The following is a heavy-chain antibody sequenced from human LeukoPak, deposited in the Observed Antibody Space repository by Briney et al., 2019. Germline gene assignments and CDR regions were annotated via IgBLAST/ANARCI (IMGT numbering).Heavy chain of an antibody. CDR2: ISSSGST. D-gene: IGHD3-22*01. J-gene: IGHJ3*02. V-gene: IGHV4-61*02. CDR1: GDSISSGDYY. CDR3: ARGPYSYDSSGAFDI. Sequence: SQTLSLTCTVSGDSISSGDYYWSWIRQPAGKGLEWIGRISSSGSTNYNPSLKSRVAISVDTSKNQFSLKLSSVTAADTAVYFCARGPYSYDSSGAFDIWGQGTMVTVSS.